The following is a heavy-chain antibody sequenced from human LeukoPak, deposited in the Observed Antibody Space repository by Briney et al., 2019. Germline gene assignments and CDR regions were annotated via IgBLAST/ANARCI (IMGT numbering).Heavy chain of an antibody. CDR2: IYYSGST. D-gene: IGHD3-10*01. Sequence: SETLSLTGTVSGGSISSYYWSWIRQPPGKGLEWIGYIYYSGSTNYNPSLKSRVTISVDTSKNQFSLKLSSVTAADTAVYYCARSYGSGSSDYWGQGTLVTVSS. CDR3: ARSYGSGSSDY. CDR1: GGSISSYY. V-gene: IGHV4-59*01. J-gene: IGHJ4*02.